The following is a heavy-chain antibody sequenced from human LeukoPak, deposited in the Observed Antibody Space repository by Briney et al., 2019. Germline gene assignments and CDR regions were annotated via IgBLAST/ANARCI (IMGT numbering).Heavy chain of an antibody. D-gene: IGHD2-15*01. CDR1: GFAFSSYS. V-gene: IGHV3-21*01. J-gene: IGHJ3*02. CDR2: ISSSSSYI. Sequence: GGSLRLSCAASGFAFSSYSMNWVRQAPGKGLEWVSSISSSSSYIYYADSVKGRFTISRDNAKNSLYLQMNSLRAEDTAVYYCASRSPRSSDAFDIWGQGTMVTVSS. CDR3: ASRSPRSSDAFDI.